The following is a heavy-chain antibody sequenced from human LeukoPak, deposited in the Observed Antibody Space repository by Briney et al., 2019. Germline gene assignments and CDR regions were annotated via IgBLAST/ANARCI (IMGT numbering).Heavy chain of an antibody. V-gene: IGHV1-69*06. CDR2: IIPIFGTA. D-gene: IGHD2-2*01. CDR1: GGTFSSYA. J-gene: IGHJ6*03. CDR3: ARVYCSSTSCPESYYYYYYYMDV. Sequence: GASVKVSCKASGGTFSSYAISWVRQAPGQGLGWMGGIIPIFGTANYAQKFQGRVTITADKSTSTAYMELSSLRSEDTAVYYCARVYCSSTSCPESYYYYYYYMDVWGKGTTVTVSS.